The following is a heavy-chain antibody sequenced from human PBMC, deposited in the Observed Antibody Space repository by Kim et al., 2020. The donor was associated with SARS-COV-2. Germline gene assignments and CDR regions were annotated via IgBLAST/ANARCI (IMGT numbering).Heavy chain of an antibody. J-gene: IGHJ4*02. Sequence: RYGPSLQGQVTISADKSINTAYLQWSSLKASDTAIYYCARHEAGTTSPFDYWGQGTLVTVSS. V-gene: IGHV5-51*01. CDR3: ARHEAGTTSPFDY. D-gene: IGHD1-7*01.